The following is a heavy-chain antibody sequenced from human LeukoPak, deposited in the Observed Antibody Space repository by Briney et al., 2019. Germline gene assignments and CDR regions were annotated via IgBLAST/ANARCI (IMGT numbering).Heavy chain of an antibody. V-gene: IGHV4-30-4*01. CDR3: ARESWSGSYSDK. D-gene: IGHD3-3*01. J-gene: IGHJ4*02. CDR1: GDSISSGNYY. CDR2: IYYSGST. Sequence: SQTLSLTCTVSGDSISSGNYYWTWIRQPPGKGLEWIGYIYYSGSTFYNPSLKSRVTISVDTSKNEFSLKLSSVTAADTAVYYCARESWSGSYSDKWGQGTLVTVSS.